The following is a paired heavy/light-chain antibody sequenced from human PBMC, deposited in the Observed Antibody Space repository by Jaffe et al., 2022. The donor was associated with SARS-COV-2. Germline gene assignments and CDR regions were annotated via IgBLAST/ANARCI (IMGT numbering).Heavy chain of an antibody. CDR1: GFTFRDYY. CDR2: ISSSGTTI. V-gene: IGHV3-11*01. Sequence: QVQLVESGGGLVKSGGSLRLSCAASGFTFRDYYMSWFRQAPGKGLQWLSYISSSGTTIYYEDSVKGRFTISRDNTKNSLYLQMNSLRPEDTAVYYCATAYCGAGCPRDPHAFDLWGQGTMVTVSS. CDR3: ATAYCGAGCPRDPHAFDL. D-gene: IGHD2-21*02. J-gene: IGHJ3*01.
Light chain of an antibody. CDR1: QSLVHSDGDTY. CDR3: MQGTQFPPT. J-gene: IGKJ1*01. CDR2: KIS. Sequence: EIVMTQTPLSSPVTLGQPASISCRSSQSLVHSDGDTYLSWLHQRPGQPPRLLIYKISNRFSGVPDRFSGSGAGTDFTLKISRVEAEDVGVYYCMQGTQFPPTFGQGTKVELK. V-gene: IGKV2-24*01.